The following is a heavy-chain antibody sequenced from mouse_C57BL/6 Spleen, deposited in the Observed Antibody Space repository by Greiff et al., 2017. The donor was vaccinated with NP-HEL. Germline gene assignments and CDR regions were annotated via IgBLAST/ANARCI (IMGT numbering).Heavy chain of an antibody. CDR1: GYAFSSSW. V-gene: IGHV1-82*01. CDR3: GRWDSSGYAMDY. D-gene: IGHD3-2*02. Sequence: QVQLQQSGPELVKPRASVKISCTASGYAFSSSWMNWVKQRPGKGLEWIGRIYPGDGDTDYNGKFTGKATLTADKSSSTAYKQLISLTSEDSAVYFCGRWDSSGYAMDYWGQGTSVTVSS. J-gene: IGHJ4*01. CDR2: IYPGDGDT.